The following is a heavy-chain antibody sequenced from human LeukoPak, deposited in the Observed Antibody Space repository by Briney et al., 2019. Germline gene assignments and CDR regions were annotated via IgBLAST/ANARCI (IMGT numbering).Heavy chain of an antibody. Sequence: MASETLSLTCTVSGGPISSSSYYWGWIRQPPGKGLEWIGSIYYSGSTYYNPSLKRRVTISVDTSKNQFSLKLSSVTAADTAVYYCARTHYYDSSGYWFWGQGTLVTVSS. J-gene: IGHJ4*02. CDR2: IYYSGST. CDR3: ARTHYYDSSGYWF. V-gene: IGHV4-39*01. D-gene: IGHD3-22*01. CDR1: GGPISSSSYY.